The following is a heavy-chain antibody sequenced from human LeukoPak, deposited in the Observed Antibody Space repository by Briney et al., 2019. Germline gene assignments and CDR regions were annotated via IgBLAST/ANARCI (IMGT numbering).Heavy chain of an antibody. D-gene: IGHD3-22*01. J-gene: IGHJ4*02. V-gene: IGHV3-23*01. Sequence: GWSLRLSCAASGFTFSSYAMSWVRQAPGKGLEWVSAISGSGGSTYYADSVKGRFTISRDNSKNTLYLQMNSLRAEDTAVYYCAKGSRSGYYFRYFDYWGQGTLVSVSS. CDR1: GFTFSSYA. CDR3: AKGSRSGYYFRYFDY. CDR2: ISGSGGST.